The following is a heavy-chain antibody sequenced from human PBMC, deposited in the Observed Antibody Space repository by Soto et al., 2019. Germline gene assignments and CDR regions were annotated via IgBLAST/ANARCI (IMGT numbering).Heavy chain of an antibody. CDR2: ISYDGSNK. D-gene: IGHD6-6*01. V-gene: IGHV3-30-3*01. Sequence: ESGGGVVQPGRSLRLSCAASGFTFSSYAMHWVRQAPGTGLEWVAVISYDGSNKYYADSVKGRFTISRDNSKNTLYLQMNSLRAEDTAVYYCARDLEYSTPFDYWGQGTLVTVSS. J-gene: IGHJ4*02. CDR3: ARDLEYSTPFDY. CDR1: GFTFSSYA.